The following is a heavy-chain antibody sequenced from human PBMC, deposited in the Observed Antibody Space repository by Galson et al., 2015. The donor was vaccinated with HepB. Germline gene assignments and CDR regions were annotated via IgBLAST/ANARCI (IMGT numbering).Heavy chain of an antibody. CDR1: GFTVSSNY. CDR2: TYSGGRT. Sequence: LRLSCAASGFTVSSNYMSWVRQAPGKGLEWVSVTYSGGRTYYADSVKGRFTISRDNSKNTLYLQMNSLRAEDTAVYYCARDEETAIPNWGQGTLVTVSS. V-gene: IGHV3-66*01. J-gene: IGHJ4*02. CDR3: ARDEETAIPN. D-gene: IGHD2-21*02.